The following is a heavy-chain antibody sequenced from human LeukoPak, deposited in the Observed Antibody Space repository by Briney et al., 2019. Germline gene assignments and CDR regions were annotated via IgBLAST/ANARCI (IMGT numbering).Heavy chain of an antibody. V-gene: IGHV4-39*07. CDR3: ARGGVAARAYDFDY. J-gene: IGHJ4*02. Sequence: SETLSLTCTVSGGSISSSSYYWGWIRQPPGKGLEWIGSIYYSGSTYYNPSLKSRVTISVDTSKNQFSLKLSSVTAADTAVYYCARGGVAARAYDFDYWGQGTLVTVSS. CDR2: IYYSGST. CDR1: GGSISSSSYY. D-gene: IGHD6-6*01.